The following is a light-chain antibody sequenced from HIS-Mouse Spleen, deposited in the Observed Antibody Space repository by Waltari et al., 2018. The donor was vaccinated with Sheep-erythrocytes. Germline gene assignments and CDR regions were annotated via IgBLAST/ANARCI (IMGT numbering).Light chain of an antibody. Sequence: QLVLTQSPSASASLGASVTLTCTLSSVHSSYAIAWHPQQPEKGPRYLMKLNSDGSHSKGDGIPDRFSGSSSGAERYLTISSLQSEDEADYYCQTWGTGIQVFGGGTKLTVL. J-gene: IGLJ2*01. CDR3: QTWGTGIQV. CDR1: SVHSSYA. V-gene: IGLV4-69*01. CDR2: LNSDGSH.